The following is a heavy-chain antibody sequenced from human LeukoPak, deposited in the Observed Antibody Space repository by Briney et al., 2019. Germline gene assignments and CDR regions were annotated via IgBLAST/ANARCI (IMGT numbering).Heavy chain of an antibody. CDR1: SGSLSGFY. D-gene: IGHD2-8*01. CDR2: INHEGTT. J-gene: IGHJ4*02. CDR3: ARGWRLNPVH. Sequence: KASQTLSLTCAVYSGSLSGFYWRWVRQYPEKGLEWIGEINHEGTTNHNPSLKSRATILVDTSKNQFSLKLSSVTAADTAIYYCARGWRLNPVHWGQGTPVTVSS. V-gene: IGHV4-34*04.